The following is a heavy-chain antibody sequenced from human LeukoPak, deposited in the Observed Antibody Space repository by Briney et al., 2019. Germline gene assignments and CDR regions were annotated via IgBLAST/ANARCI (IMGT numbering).Heavy chain of an antibody. CDR1: GFTVSGNY. V-gene: IGHV3-7*01. D-gene: IGHD3-10*01. J-gene: IGHJ4*02. Sequence: PGGSLRLSRAVSGFTVSGNYMSWVRQAPGKGLEWVANINQDGTEKYYVDSVKGRFTISRDYAKNSLYLQMNSLRVEDTAVYYCAKVAKYYYGPETYYFFEQWGQGTPVTASS. CDR3: AKVAKYYYGPETYYFFEQ. CDR2: INQDGTEK.